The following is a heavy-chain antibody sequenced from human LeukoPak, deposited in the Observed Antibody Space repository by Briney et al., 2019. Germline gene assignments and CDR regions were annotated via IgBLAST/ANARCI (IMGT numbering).Heavy chain of an antibody. D-gene: IGHD5-24*01. V-gene: IGHV1-69*05. CDR2: IIPIFGTA. J-gene: IGHJ4*02. CDR1: GGTFSSYA. CDR3: ARSKEKGRDGYNYLDY. Sequence: SVKVSCKASGGTFSSYAISWVRQAPGQGLEWMGGIIPIFGTANYAQKFQGRVTSTTDESTSTAYMELSSLRSEDTAVYYGARSKEKGRDGYNYLDYGGQGTLLTVSS.